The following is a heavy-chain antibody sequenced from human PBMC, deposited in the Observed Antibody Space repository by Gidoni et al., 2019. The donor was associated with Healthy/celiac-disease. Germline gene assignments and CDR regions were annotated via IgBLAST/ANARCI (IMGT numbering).Heavy chain of an antibody. V-gene: IGHV3-15*01. CDR1: GFTFSNAW. CDR2: SKSKTDGGTT. D-gene: IGHD3-9*01. Sequence: EVQLVESGGGLVQPGGSLRLSCAASGFTFSNAWLSWVRPAPGKGLEWVGRSKSKTDGGTTDYAAPVKGRFTISRDDSKNTLYLQMNSLKTEDTAVYYCTTENTLNHYDILTGYYIVLDAFDIWGQGTMVTVSS. J-gene: IGHJ3*02. CDR3: TTENTLNHYDILTGYYIVLDAFDI.